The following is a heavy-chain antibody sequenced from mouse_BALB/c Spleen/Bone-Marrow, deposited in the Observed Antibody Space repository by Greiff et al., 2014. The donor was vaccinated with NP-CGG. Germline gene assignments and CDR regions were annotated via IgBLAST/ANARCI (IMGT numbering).Heavy chain of an antibody. CDR3: ATGYYFDH. Sequence: VQLKESGPSLVKPSQTLSLTCSVTGDSITRGYWNWIRKFPGNKLEYMGYITYSANTYYNPSLKSRLSTTRDTSKNQYYLQLNSVTTEDTATYYCATGYYFDHWGQGTTLTVSS. J-gene: IGHJ2*01. D-gene: IGHD4-1*01. CDR2: ITYSANT. V-gene: IGHV3-8*02. CDR1: GDSITRGY.